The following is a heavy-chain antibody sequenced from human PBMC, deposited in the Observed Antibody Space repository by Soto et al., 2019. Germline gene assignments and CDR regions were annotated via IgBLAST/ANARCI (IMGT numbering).Heavy chain of an antibody. CDR2: IYYSGST. J-gene: IGHJ6*02. CDR1: GGSVSSGSYY. CDR3: ARENYDFWSGYLSSYGMDV. D-gene: IGHD3-3*01. Sequence: SETLSLTCTVSGGSVSSGSYYWSWIRQPPGKGLEWIGYIYYSGSTNYNPSLKSRVTISVDMSKNQFSLKLSSVTAADTAVYYCARENYDFWSGYLSSYGMDVWGQGTTVTVSS. V-gene: IGHV4-61*01.